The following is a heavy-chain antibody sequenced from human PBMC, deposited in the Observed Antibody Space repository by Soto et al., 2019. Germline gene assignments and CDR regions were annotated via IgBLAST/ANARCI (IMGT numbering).Heavy chain of an antibody. J-gene: IGHJ6*02. Sequence: LXLSFAASGFTFSDSAIHWVRQASGKVLEWVGRIRSKSNNYATEYAESMKGRLTISRDDSNNTAYLQLNSLKSGDTAVYFCSTKVDSATSRPSTFYGLAVLGPGTTVIVS. D-gene: IGHD1-26*01. V-gene: IGHV3-73*01. CDR2: IRSKSNNYAT. CDR3: STKVDSATSRPSTFYGLAV. CDR1: GFTFSDSA.